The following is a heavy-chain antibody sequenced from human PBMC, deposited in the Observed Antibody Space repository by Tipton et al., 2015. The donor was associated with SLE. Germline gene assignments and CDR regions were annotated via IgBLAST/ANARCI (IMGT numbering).Heavy chain of an antibody. D-gene: IGHD3-22*01. V-gene: IGHV4-39*07. CDR1: GVSISTSRYY. CDR3: ARASRIGDI. J-gene: IGHJ3*02. Sequence: TLSLTCSVSGVSISTSRYYWGWIRQSPGQGLEWVGSLYAGGSTYFHPSLKSRVTISVDTSKNQFSLKLSSVTAADTAVYYCARASRIGDIWGQGTMVTVSS. CDR2: LYAGGST.